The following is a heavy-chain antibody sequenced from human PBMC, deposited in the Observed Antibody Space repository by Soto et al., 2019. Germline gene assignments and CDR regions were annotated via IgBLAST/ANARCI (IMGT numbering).Heavy chain of an antibody. J-gene: IGHJ6*02. CDR3: AKGNRGASYYYGSGSYKTYYYGMDV. V-gene: IGHV3-30*18. CDR2: ISYDGSNK. Sequence: PGGSLRLSCAASGFTFSSYGMHWVRQAPGKGLEWVAVISYDGSNKYYGDSVKGRFTISRDNSKNTLYLQMNSLRAEDTAVYYCAKGNRGASYYYGSGSYKTYYYGMDVWGQGTTVTVSS. D-gene: IGHD3-10*01. CDR1: GFTFSSYG.